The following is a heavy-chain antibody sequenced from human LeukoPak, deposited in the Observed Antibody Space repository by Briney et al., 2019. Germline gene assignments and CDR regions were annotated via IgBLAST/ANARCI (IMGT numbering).Heavy chain of an antibody. J-gene: IGHJ6*03. CDR2: TCSDWSNI. D-gene: IGHD3-3*01. CDR1: GFTFSDYD. V-gene: IGHV3-30*02. CDR3: AKGNDSWGGYYYYYSMDV. Sequence: PGGSLTLSCIASGFTFSDYDMHWVRQAPGKGLEWVAFTCSDWSNIYYADSVRGLFTIPGDNSKNTVYVHMNRLRPGDAAVFYCAKGNDSWGGYYYYYSMDVWGKGTTVIVSS.